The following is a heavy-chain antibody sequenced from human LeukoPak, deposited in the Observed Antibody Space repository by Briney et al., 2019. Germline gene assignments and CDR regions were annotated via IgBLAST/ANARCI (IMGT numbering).Heavy chain of an antibody. Sequence: GGSLRLSCAASGVPVSSNFMTWVRQAPGEGLEWVSVIYIDGSTYYADSVKGRFTISRDNSRNTLYLQMNSLRPEDTAVYYCARLPRYWGQGTLATVSS. J-gene: IGHJ4*02. V-gene: IGHV3-53*05. CDR1: GVPVSSNF. CDR2: IYIDGST. CDR3: ARLPRY.